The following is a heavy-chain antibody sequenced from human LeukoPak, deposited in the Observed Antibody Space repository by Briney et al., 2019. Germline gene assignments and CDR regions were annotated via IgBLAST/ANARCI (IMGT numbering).Heavy chain of an antibody. V-gene: IGHV3-23*01. J-gene: IGHJ4*02. D-gene: IGHD5-12*01. Sequence: PGGSLRLSCAAPGFTFSSYAMSWVRQAPGKGLEWVSAISGSGGSTYYADSVKGRFTISRDNSKNTLYLQMNSLRAEDTAVYYCAKGTVDIVATSYFDYWGQGTLVTVSS. CDR1: GFTFSSYA. CDR2: ISGSGGST. CDR3: AKGTVDIVATSYFDY.